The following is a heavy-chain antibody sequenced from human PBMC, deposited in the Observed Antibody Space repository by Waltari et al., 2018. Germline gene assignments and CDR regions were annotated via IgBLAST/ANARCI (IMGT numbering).Heavy chain of an antibody. CDR2: WDKLDNR. CDR3: VKGGWLDD. CDR1: GFSFSTYE. V-gene: IGHV3-23*03. Sequence: EVQLLESVGGLLEPGGSLGSSRVASGFSFSTYEIAWVRQAPGKGLEWVSVWDKLDNRHYGSSVKGRFTISRDNSRNTLYLELNNLRVEDTAKYFCVKGGWLDDWGQGTLVTVSS. D-gene: IGHD6-19*01. J-gene: IGHJ4*02.